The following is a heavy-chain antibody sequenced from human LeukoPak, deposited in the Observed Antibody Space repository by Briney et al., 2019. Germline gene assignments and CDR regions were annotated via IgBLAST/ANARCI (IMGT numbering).Heavy chain of an antibody. Sequence: ASVKVSCKASGYTFTSYDINWVRQATGQGLEWMGWMNPNSGNTGYAQKFQGRVTMTRNTSISTAYMELSSLRSDDTAVYYCAGGTSITMIVVALDYWGQGTLVTVSS. CDR3: AGGTSITMIVVALDY. J-gene: IGHJ4*02. CDR1: GYTFTSYD. D-gene: IGHD3-22*01. V-gene: IGHV1-8*01. CDR2: MNPNSGNT.